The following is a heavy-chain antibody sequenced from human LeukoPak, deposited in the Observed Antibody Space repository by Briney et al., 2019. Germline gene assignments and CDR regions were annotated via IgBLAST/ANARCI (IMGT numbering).Heavy chain of an antibody. J-gene: IGHJ2*01. CDR3: ARDIGELLQGWYFDL. Sequence: VASVKVSCKASGYTFTDYYIHWVRQAPRQGLEWMGWINPNSGATTYAQKFQGRVTMTRGTSTSTVYMELSRLRSDDTAVYYCARDIGELLQGWYFDLWGRGALVTVSS. D-gene: IGHD3-10*01. CDR2: INPNSGAT. CDR1: GYTFTDYY. V-gene: IGHV1-2*02.